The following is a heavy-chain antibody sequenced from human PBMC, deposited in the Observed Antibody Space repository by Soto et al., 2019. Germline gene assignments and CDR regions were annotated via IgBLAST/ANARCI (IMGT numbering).Heavy chain of an antibody. CDR2: THQPRIT. CDR1: GGAISSGGYS. V-gene: IGHV4-30-2*01. CDR3: ARDRKQSNYFDY. Sequence: QLQLQESGSGLVKPSQTLSRTCAVSGGAISSGGYSWISIRQPPGQGLEWNGYTHQPRITYYNPSVKSRVTLSLDRANNQFSLNLSSVTAADTPVYFCARDRKQSNYFDYWGQGTLVTVSS. J-gene: IGHJ4*02.